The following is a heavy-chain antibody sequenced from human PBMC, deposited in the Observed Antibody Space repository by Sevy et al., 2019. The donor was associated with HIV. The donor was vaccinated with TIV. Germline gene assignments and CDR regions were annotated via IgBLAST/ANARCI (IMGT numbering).Heavy chain of an antibody. CDR3: AGENAWGRGYS. V-gene: IGHV4-59*08. CDR2: IYYNGHI. J-gene: IGHJ4*02. Sequence: SETLSLTCTVSGGSITSLYWNWIRQPPGKGLEWIANIYYNGHINYNPSLKSRVTLSLDTSKTQYSLRLSSVTAADTAMYYCAGENAWGRGYSWGEGTVVTVSS. D-gene: IGHD1-26*01. CDR1: GGSITSLY.